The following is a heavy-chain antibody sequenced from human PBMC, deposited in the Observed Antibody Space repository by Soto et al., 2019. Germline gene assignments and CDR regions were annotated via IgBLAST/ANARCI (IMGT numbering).Heavy chain of an antibody. V-gene: IGHV3-23*01. CDR2: ISGSGGST. CDR1: GFTFSSYA. D-gene: IGHD2-2*01. CDR3: AKEGKGYCSSTSCYWGPLSDGMDV. Sequence: GGSLRLSCAASGFTFSSYAMSWVRQAPGKGLEWVSAISGSGGSTYYADSVKGRFTISRDNSKNTLYLQMNSLRAEDTAVYYCAKEGKGYCSSTSCYWGPLSDGMDVWGQGTTVTVSS. J-gene: IGHJ6*02.